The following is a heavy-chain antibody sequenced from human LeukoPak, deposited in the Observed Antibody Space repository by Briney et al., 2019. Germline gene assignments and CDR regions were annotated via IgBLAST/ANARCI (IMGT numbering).Heavy chain of an antibody. CDR2: ISSSSSYI. Sequence: GGSLRLSCAASGFTFSSYSMNWVRQAPGKGLEWVSSISSSSSYIYYADSVKGRFTISRDNAKNSLYLQMNSLRAEDTAVYYCARGYCSGGSCSASYYWGQGTLVTVSS. CDR1: GFTFSSYS. CDR3: ARGYCSGGSCSASYY. D-gene: IGHD2-15*01. J-gene: IGHJ4*02. V-gene: IGHV3-21*01.